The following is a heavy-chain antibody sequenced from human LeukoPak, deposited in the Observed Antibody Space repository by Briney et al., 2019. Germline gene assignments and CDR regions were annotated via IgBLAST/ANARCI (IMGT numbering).Heavy chain of an antibody. CDR2: FDPEDGET. Sequence: GASVKVSCKVSGYTLTELSMHWVRQAPGKGLEWMGGFDPEDGETIYAQKFQGRVTMTEDTSTDTAYMELSSLRSEDTAVYYCATATIDYDFWSGPPPKNAFDIWGQGTMVTVSS. CDR1: GYTLTELS. CDR3: ATATIDYDFWSGPPPKNAFDI. J-gene: IGHJ3*02. V-gene: IGHV1-24*01. D-gene: IGHD3-3*01.